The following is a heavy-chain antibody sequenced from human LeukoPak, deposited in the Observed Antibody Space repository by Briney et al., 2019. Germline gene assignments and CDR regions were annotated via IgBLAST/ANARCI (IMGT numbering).Heavy chain of an antibody. CDR3: ALRNSRAADYYMDV. CDR1: GGSISRGGYY. D-gene: IGHD1-14*01. V-gene: IGHV4-30-2*01. CDR2: SYHSGST. Sequence: PSQTLSLICTVSGGSISRGGYYWRWIRQPPGKGLEWIGYSYHSGSTYYDPSLKSRVTISVDRSKNQFSLKLSSMTAADTAVYYCALRNSRAADYYMDVWGKGTTVTVSS. J-gene: IGHJ6*03.